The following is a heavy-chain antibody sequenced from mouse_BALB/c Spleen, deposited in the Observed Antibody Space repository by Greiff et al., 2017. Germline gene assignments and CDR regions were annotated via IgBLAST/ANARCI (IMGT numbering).Heavy chain of an antibody. CDR1: GFTFSSYT. Sequence: EVKVEESGGGLVQPGGSLKLSCAASGFTFSSYTMSWVRQTPEKRLEWVAYISNGGGSTYYPDTVKGRFTISRDNAKNTLYLQMSSLKSEDTAMYYCARHITTVVDGYWYFDVWGAGTTVTVSS. CDR2: ISNGGGST. CDR3: ARHITTVVDGYWYFDV. J-gene: IGHJ1*01. V-gene: IGHV5-12-2*01. D-gene: IGHD1-1*01.